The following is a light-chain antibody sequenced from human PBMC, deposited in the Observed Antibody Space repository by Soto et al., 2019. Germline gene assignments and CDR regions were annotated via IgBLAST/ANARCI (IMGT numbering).Light chain of an antibody. Sequence: DIQMTQSASSLSACVRDRVTITCRASQGISNYLAWYQQKPGKVPKLLIYAASTLQSGVPSRLSGSGSGTDFTLTISSLQPEDVATYYCQQYDSAPWTFGQGTKVEIK. CDR3: QQYDSAPWT. CDR2: AAS. CDR1: QGISNY. V-gene: IGKV1-27*01. J-gene: IGKJ1*01.